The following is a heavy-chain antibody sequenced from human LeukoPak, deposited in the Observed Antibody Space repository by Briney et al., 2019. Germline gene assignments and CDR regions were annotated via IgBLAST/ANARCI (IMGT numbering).Heavy chain of an antibody. CDR3: VKGYCSSISCSLIDY. J-gene: IGHJ4*02. D-gene: IGHD2-2*01. Sequence: GGSLRLSCSASGFTLSRYGMHWVRQAPGKGLEYVSGISSNGGSTNYADSVKGRFTISRDNSKNTLHLQMSSLRVEDTAVYYCVKGYCSSISCSLIDYGGQGTLVTVSS. V-gene: IGHV3-64D*06. CDR2: ISSNGGST. CDR1: GFTLSRYG.